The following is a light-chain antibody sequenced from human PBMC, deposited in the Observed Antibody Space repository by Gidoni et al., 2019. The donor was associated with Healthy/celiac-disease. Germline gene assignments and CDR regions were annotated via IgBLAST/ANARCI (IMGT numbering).Light chain of an antibody. J-gene: IGKJ4*01. V-gene: IGKV3-15*01. CDR3: QQYNNWPPV. CDR1: QSVSSN. Sequence: EIVMTQSPATLSVSPGERATLSCRASQSVSSNLAWYQQKPGQAPRLLIYGASTRAPVIPARFSGSGSGTEFTLTISSLQSEDFAVYYCQQYNNWPPVFGGGTKVEIK. CDR2: GAS.